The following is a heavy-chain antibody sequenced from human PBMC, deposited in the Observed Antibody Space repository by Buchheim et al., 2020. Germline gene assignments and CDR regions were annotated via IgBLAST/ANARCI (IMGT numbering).Heavy chain of an antibody. CDR2: AYYSGST. J-gene: IGHJ4*02. CDR1: GCSVSGYY. Sequence: LRESGPGLVKPSETLSLTCTVSGCSVSGYYWRWILDPPGPGLEWVGYAYYSGSTNYNPSLKSRVTVSVDTSKNQFSLKVISVIAAYTAVYYCARGDISTWLFDYWGQGTL. D-gene: IGHD6-13*01. CDR3: ARGDISTWLFDY. V-gene: IGHV4-59*02.